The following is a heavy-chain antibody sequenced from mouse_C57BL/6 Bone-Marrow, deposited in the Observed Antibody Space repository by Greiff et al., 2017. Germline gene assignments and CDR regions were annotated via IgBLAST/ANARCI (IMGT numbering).Heavy chain of an antibody. CDR3: APLLRYPYDY. Sequence: VKLQQPGAELVRPGTSVKLSCKASGYTFTSYWMHWVKQRPGQGLEWIGVIDPSDSYTNYNQKFKGKATLTVDTSSSTAYMQLSSLTSEDSAVYYCAPLLRYPYDYWGQGTTLTVSS. CDR1: GYTFTSYW. CDR2: IDPSDSYT. J-gene: IGHJ2*01. D-gene: IGHD1-1*01. V-gene: IGHV1-59*01.